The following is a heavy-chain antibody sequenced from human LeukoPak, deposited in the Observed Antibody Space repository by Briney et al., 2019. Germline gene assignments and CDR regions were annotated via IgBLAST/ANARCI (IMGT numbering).Heavy chain of an antibody. V-gene: IGHV1-69*04. CDR2: TIPIFGIA. Sequence: GSSVKVSCKASGGTFSSYAISWVRQAPGQGLEWMGRTIPIFGIANYAQKFQGRVTITADKSTSTAYMELSSLRSEDTAVYYGARVYYYGSGSYYSMNWFDPWGQGTLVTVSS. CDR1: GGTFSSYA. J-gene: IGHJ5*02. D-gene: IGHD3-10*01. CDR3: ARVYYYGSGSYYSMNWFDP.